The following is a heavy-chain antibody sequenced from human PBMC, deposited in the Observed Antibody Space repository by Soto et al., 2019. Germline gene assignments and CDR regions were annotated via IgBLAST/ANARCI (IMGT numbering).Heavy chain of an antibody. Sequence: EVQLVESGGGLVKPGWSLILSCAASGFSFRSHSMNWIRQAPGKGLEWVASISSSGNFIHYADSMRGRFTISRDNANNSLYLQMNRLRDEDTAVYYCVRDRPESLFDSWGQGTPVAVSS. V-gene: IGHV3-21*01. J-gene: IGHJ4*02. CDR1: GFSFRSHS. CDR2: ISSSGNFI. CDR3: VRDRPESLFDS.